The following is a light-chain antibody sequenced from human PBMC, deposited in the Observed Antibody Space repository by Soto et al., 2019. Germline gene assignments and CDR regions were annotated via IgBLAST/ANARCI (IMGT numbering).Light chain of an antibody. CDR1: SSNIGNNY. V-gene: IGLV1-51*01. Sequence: QAVVTQPPSVSAAPGQKVTISCSGSSSNIGNNYVSWYQHLPGTAPKLLIYDNNERPSGIPDRFSGSKSGTSATLGITGLQTGDEADYYCGTWDTSLSAVVFGGGTKVTVL. CDR2: DNN. J-gene: IGLJ2*01. CDR3: GTWDTSLSAVV.